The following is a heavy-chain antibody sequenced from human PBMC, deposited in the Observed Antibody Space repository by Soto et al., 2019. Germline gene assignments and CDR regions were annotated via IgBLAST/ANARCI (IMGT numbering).Heavy chain of an antibody. Sequence: QVQLKQWGAGLLKPSETLSLTCAVNGGSFTGYYWTYIRQSPEKGLEWIGEVNHRGSTTYNPSLKSRVTISVDASNNQFSLNLSSVTAADTAVYYCPRSPPFSSFRGFDVWGQGTMVTVSS. D-gene: IGHD6-6*01. CDR1: GGSFTGYY. CDR2: VNHRGST. CDR3: PRSPPFSSFRGFDV. V-gene: IGHV4-34*02. J-gene: IGHJ3*01.